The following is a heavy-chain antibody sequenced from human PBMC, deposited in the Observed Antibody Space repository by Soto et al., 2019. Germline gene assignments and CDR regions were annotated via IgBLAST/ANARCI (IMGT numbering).Heavy chain of an antibody. J-gene: IGHJ5*02. V-gene: IGHV1-69*02. D-gene: IGHD2-15*01. Sequence: QVQLVQSGTEVKKLGSSVKVSCKASGGSFRSYTITWVRQAPGQGLEWIGRIIPILGMAEYAQKFQGRVTITADIFTNTTFMDLRSLRSEDTDVYYWATVGGEAVFGWLDPWGQGTLVTVSS. CDR3: ATVGGEAVFGWLDP. CDR2: IIPILGMA. CDR1: GGSFRSYT.